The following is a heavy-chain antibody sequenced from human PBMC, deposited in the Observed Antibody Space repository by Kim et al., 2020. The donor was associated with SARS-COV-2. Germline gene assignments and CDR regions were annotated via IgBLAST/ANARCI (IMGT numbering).Heavy chain of an antibody. V-gene: IGHV1-18*01. CDR2: ISAYNGNT. D-gene: IGHD3-16*02. CDR1: GYTFTSYG. CDR3: ARTNMITFGGVIGEDFDY. Sequence: ASVKVSCKASGYTFTSYGISWVRQAPGQGLEWMGWISAYNGNTNYAQKLQGRVTMTTDTSTSTAYMELRSLRSDDTAVYYCARTNMITFGGVIGEDFDYWGQGTLVTVSS. J-gene: IGHJ4*02.